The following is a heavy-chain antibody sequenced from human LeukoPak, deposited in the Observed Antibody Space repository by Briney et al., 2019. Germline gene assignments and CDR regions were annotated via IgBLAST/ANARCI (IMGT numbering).Heavy chain of an antibody. CDR2: IYTSGST. CDR1: GGSISSYY. J-gene: IGHJ4*02. D-gene: IGHD6-6*01. V-gene: IGHV4-4*07. CDR3: ARELSSGGSFDY. Sequence: KPSETLSLTCTVSGGSISSYYWSWGRQPAGKGLEWIGRIYTSGSTNYNPSLKSRVTISVDKSKNQFSLKLSSVPAADTAVYYCARELSSGGSFDYWGQGTLVTVSS.